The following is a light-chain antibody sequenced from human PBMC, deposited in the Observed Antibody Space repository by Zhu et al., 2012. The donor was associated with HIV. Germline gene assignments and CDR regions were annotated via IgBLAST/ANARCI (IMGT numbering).Light chain of an antibody. CDR2: RAS. V-gene: IGKV3-15*01. J-gene: IGKJ1*01. CDR1: QSVGTN. Sequence: ETVMTQSPATLSVSPGERGTLSCRASQSVGTNLAWYQQRPGQVPRLLISRASTRATAIPARFSGSGSGTEFTPTISSLQSEDFAVYYCQQYNNWPPTFGQGTKVEIK. CDR3: QQYNNWPPT.